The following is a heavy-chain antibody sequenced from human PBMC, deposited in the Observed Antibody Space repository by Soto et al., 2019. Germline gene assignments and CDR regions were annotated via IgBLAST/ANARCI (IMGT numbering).Heavy chain of an antibody. CDR3: AEYYARRSWYGCGQDY. Sequence: QVQLVESGGGVVQPGRSLRLSCEASGFSFSTYGMHWVRQPPGKGLEWVAVTSHDGSSEFYVDAVKGRFIISRDNAKNMVYLQTHCLRAEDTAVYYCAEYYARRSWYGCGQDYWGERTVVSVSA. CDR1: GFSFSTYG. J-gene: IGHJ4*02. D-gene: IGHD6-13*01. CDR2: TSHDGSSE. V-gene: IGHV3-30*18.